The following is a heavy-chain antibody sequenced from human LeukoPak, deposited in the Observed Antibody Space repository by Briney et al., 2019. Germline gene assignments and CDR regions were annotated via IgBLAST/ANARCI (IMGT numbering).Heavy chain of an antibody. V-gene: IGHV3-7*05. CDR2: IKRDGSEK. D-gene: IGHD2-21*02. J-gene: IGHJ4*02. CDR3: ARVGSDVVVTAHFDY. CDR1: GFTFSSYW. Sequence: GGSLRLSCAASGFTFSSYWMSWVRQAPGKGLEWVANIKRDGSEKYYVDSVKGRFTISRDNAKNSLYLQMNSLRAEDTAVYYCARVGSDVVVTAHFDYWGQGTLVTVSS.